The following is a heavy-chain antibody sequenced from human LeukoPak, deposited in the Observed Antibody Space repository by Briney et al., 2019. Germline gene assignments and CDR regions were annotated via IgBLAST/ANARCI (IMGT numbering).Heavy chain of an antibody. V-gene: IGHV3-7*01. J-gene: IGHJ6*02. CDR2: IKQDGSEK. D-gene: IGHD5/OR15-5a*01. CDR3: ASLPQAPSSVSYYYFIMDV. Sequence: GGSLRLSCAASGFTFSSYWMSWVRQAPGKGLEWVANIKQDGSEKYYVDSVKGRFTISRDNAKNSLYLQMNSLRAEDTAVYYCASLPQAPSSVSYYYFIMDVWGQGTTVTVSS. CDR1: GFTFSSYW.